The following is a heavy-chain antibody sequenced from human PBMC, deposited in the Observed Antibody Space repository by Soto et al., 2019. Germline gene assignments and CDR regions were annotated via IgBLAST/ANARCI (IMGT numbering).Heavy chain of an antibody. D-gene: IGHD1-26*01. Sequence: EVQLVESGGGLVKPGGSLRLSCAASGFTFSTYSMNWVRQAPGKGLEWVSSISSSSTYIYYADSLKGRFTISRDNAKNSLYLQMNSLRAEDTAVYYCARSRGEWETPPEFDSWGQGTQVTVSS. V-gene: IGHV3-21*01. CDR3: ARSRGEWETPPEFDS. CDR2: ISSSSTYI. CDR1: GFTFSTYS. J-gene: IGHJ4*02.